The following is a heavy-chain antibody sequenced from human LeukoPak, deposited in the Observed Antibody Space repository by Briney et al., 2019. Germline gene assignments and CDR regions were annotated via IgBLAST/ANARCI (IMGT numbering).Heavy chain of an antibody. CDR1: GFTFSSYG. CDR3: AKLYSSGSFDY. Sequence: GGSLRLSCAASGFTFSSYGMHWVRQAPGKGLEWVAVISYDGSNKYYADSVKGRFTISRDNSKNTLYLQMNSLRAEDTAVYYCAKLYSSGSFDYWGQGTLVTVSS. D-gene: IGHD6-19*01. CDR2: ISYDGSNK. J-gene: IGHJ4*02. V-gene: IGHV3-30*18.